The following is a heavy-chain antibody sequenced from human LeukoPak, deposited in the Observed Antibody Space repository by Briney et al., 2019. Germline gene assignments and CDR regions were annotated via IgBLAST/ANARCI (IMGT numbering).Heavy chain of an antibody. J-gene: IGHJ4*02. CDR2: IYYSGST. CDR1: GGSISSGGYY. Sequence: PSQTLSLTCTVSGGSISSGGYYWSCIPQHPGKGLEWVGYIYYSGSTYYNPSLKSRVTISVDTSKDQFSLKLSSVTAADTAVYYCARSRETYYSDSSGYYIFDYWGQGTLVTVSS. D-gene: IGHD3-22*01. V-gene: IGHV4-31*03. CDR3: ARSRETYYSDSSGYYIFDY.